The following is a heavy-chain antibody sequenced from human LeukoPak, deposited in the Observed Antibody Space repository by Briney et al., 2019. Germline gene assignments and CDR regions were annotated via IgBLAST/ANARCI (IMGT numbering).Heavy chain of an antibody. J-gene: IGHJ1*01. D-gene: IGHD3-22*01. CDR2: ISAYNGNT. V-gene: IGHV1-18*01. CDR3: ARWGAFTMIAPNFQH. CDR1: GGTFSSYA. Sequence: GASVKVSCKASGGTFSSYAISWVRQAPGQGLEWMGWISAYNGNTNYAQKLQGRVTMTTDTSTSTAYMELRSLRSDDTAVYYCARWGAFTMIAPNFQHWGQGTLVTVSS.